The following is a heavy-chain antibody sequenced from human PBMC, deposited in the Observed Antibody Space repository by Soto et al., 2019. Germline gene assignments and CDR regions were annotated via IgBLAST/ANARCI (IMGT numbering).Heavy chain of an antibody. D-gene: IGHD6-19*01. V-gene: IGHV4-59*01. J-gene: IGHJ6*02. CDR2: IYYSGST. CDR1: GGSISSYY. CDR3: ARSYSSCWYTDYYYYGMDV. Sequence: SSETLSLTCTVSGGSISSYYWSWIRQPPGKGLEWIGYIYYSGSTNYNPSLKSRVTISVDTSKNQFSLKLSSVTAADTAVYYCARSYSSCWYTDYYYYGMDVWGQGTTVTVSS.